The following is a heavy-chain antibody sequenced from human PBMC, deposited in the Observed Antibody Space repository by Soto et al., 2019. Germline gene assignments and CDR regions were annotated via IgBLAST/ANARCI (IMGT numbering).Heavy chain of an antibody. CDR1: GFTFDDYA. D-gene: IGHD3-9*01. Sequence: GGSLRLSCAASGFTFDDYAMHWVRQAPGKGLEWVSGISWNSGSIGYADSVKGRFTISRDNAKNSLYLQMNSLRAEDTALYYCAKDLILRRLTGRFDYRGQGTLVTVSS. CDR2: ISWNSGSI. CDR3: AKDLILRRLTGRFDY. J-gene: IGHJ4*02. V-gene: IGHV3-9*01.